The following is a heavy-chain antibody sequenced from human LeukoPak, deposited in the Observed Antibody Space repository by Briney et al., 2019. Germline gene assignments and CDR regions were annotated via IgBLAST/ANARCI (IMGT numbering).Heavy chain of an antibody. D-gene: IGHD3-9*01. J-gene: IGHJ4*02. Sequence: GGSLRLSCAASGFTFSSYAMSWVRQPPGNWLEWVLAISGSGGSTYYADSVKGRFTISRDTSKNTLYLQMNSLRAEDTAVYYCAKEYRDFDWAPFDYWGQGTLVTVSS. CDR1: GFTFSSYA. V-gene: IGHV3-23*01. CDR2: ISGSGGST. CDR3: AKEYRDFDWAPFDY.